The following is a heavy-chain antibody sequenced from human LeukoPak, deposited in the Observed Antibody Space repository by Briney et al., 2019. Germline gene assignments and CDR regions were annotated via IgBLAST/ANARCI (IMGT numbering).Heavy chain of an antibody. V-gene: IGHV3-23*01. D-gene: IGHD6-19*01. J-gene: IGHJ4*02. CDR3: AKDVTGQQWLVDY. Sequence: GGSLTLSCEASGFTLSTQVMTWVRQAPGKGLEWVSGISGSGGSAYYADSVKGRFTISRDNSRNTLYLQMNSLRADDTAIYDCAKDVTGQQWLVDYWGQGTLVTVSS. CDR2: ISGSGGSA. CDR1: GFTLSTQV.